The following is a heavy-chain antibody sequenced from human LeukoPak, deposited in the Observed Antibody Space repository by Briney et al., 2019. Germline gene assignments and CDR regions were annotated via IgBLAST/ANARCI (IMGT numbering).Heavy chain of an antibody. D-gene: IGHD3-10*01. V-gene: IGHV4-59*01. Sequence: PSETLSLTCTVSGGSISSYYWSWIRQPPGKGLEWIGYIYYSGSTNFNPSLKSRVTISVDTSKNQFSLKLSSATAADTAVYYCARSLWFGELSNWFDPWGQGTLVTVSS. CDR1: GGSISSYY. J-gene: IGHJ5*02. CDR2: IYYSGST. CDR3: ARSLWFGELSNWFDP.